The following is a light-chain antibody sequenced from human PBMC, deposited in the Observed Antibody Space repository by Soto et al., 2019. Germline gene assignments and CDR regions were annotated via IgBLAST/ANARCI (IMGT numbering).Light chain of an antibody. V-gene: IGKV3-11*01. CDR3: QQYFTSPIT. CDR1: QSVNSR. CDR2: GAS. J-gene: IGKJ5*01. Sequence: EIVLTQSPATLSLSPGERATLSCRASQSVNSRLAWYQHKPGQAPRLLISGASNRASGIPARFSAWGSGTDFTLTTSRVDPADFAFYYCQQYFTSPITFGQGTRLEI.